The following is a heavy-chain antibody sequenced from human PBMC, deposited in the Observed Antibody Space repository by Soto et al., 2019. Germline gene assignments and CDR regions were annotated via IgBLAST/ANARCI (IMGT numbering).Heavy chain of an antibody. Sequence: PGGSLRLSCAASGFTFSSYGMHWVRQAPGKGLEWVAVILYDGSNKYYADSVKGRFTISRDNSKNTLYLQMNSLRAEDTAVYYCARERYQVLSDGMDVWGQGTSVTVSS. J-gene: IGHJ6*02. CDR3: ARERYQVLSDGMDV. V-gene: IGHV3-33*01. CDR2: ILYDGSNK. D-gene: IGHD2-8*01. CDR1: GFTFSSYG.